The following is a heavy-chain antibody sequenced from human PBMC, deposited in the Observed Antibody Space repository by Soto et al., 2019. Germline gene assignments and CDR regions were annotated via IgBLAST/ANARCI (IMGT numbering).Heavy chain of an antibody. J-gene: IGHJ4*02. CDR3: ATVRSGSSTSCYNY. Sequence: EVQLLESGGGLVQPGGSLRLSCAVSGFTFSSYAMSWVRQAPWKGLEWVSGISDSGGNTYYADSVKGRFTISRDNSKNTLYLQLNSLSPEDTAVYYCATVRSGSSTSCYNYWGQGTLVTVSS. V-gene: IGHV3-23*01. CDR2: ISDSGGNT. CDR1: GFTFSSYA. D-gene: IGHD2-2*02.